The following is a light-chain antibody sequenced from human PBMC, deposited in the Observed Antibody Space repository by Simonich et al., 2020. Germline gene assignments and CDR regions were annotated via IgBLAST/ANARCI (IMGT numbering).Light chain of an antibody. V-gene: IGKV4-1*01. J-gene: IGKJ2*01. CDR1: QSVLYSSNNKNY. CDR3: QQYYSTPYT. CDR2: WAA. Sequence: DIVMTQSPDSLAVSLGERATINCKSSQSVLYSSNNKNYLAWYQQKPGQPPKLIIYWAATRESGVPDRFSGSGSGTDFTLTISSLQAEDGAVYYCQQYYSTPYTFGQGTKLEIK.